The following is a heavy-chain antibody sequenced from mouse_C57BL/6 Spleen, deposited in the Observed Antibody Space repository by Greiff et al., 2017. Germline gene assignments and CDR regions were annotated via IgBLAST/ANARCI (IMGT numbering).Heavy chain of an antibody. CDR1: GFSFNTYA. D-gene: IGHD1-1*02. CDR3: VRHKGGYYFDY. V-gene: IGHV10-1*01. Sequence: EVHLVESGGGLVQPKGSLKLSCAASGFSFNTYAMNWVRQAPGKGLEWVARIRSKSNNYATYYADSVKDRFTISRDDSESMLYLQMNNLKTEDTAMYYCVRHKGGYYFDYWGQGTTLTVSS. CDR2: IRSKSNNYAT. J-gene: IGHJ2*01.